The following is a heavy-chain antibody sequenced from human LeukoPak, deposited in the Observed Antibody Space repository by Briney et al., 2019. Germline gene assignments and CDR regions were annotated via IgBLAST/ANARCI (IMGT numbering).Heavy chain of an antibody. V-gene: IGHV1-8*01. J-gene: IGHJ6*02. CDR2: MNPNSGNT. CDR3: ARSSYFESGNYYYYYGMDV. CDR1: GYTFTSYD. Sequence: ASMKVSCKASGYTFTSYDINWVRQATGQGLEWMGWMNPNSGNTGYAQKFQGRVTMTRNTSISTAYMELSSLRSEDTAVYYCARSSYFESGNYYYYYGMDVWGQGTTVTVSS. D-gene: IGHD1-26*01.